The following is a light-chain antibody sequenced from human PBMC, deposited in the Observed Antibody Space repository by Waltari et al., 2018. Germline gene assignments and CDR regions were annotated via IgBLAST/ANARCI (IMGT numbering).Light chain of an antibody. Sequence: EIVLTQSPATLSLSPGERATLSCRASQSVSSYLGWYQQKHGQAPRLLIYDASNRATGIPARFSGSGSGTYFTLTISSLEPEDFAVYYCQQRSNWPGTFGQGTKLEI. CDR2: DAS. CDR3: QQRSNWPGT. J-gene: IGKJ2*01. V-gene: IGKV3-11*01. CDR1: QSVSSY.